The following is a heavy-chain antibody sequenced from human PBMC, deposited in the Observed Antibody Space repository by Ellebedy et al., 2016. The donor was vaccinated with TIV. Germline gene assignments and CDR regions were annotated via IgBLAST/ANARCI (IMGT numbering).Heavy chain of an antibody. J-gene: IGHJ4*02. CDR1: GSTFTQYF. CDR3: ATMICKAAPFGH. CDR2: IDPEDGEA. Sequence: AASVKVSCKVSGSTFTQYFIHWVQQAPGKGLEWVGRIDPEDGEAQVAEKFQGRFTITTDTSRNTAYLELSSLRSEDTALYYCATMICKAAPFGHWGQGTLVTVSS. V-gene: IGHV1-69-2*01. D-gene: IGHD2/OR15-2a*01.